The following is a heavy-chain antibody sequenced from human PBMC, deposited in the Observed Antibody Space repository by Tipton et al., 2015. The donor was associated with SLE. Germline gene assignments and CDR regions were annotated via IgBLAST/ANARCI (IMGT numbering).Heavy chain of an antibody. CDR3: ARDPGGPFNY. D-gene: IGHD3-10*01. CDR2: VYSSGST. V-gene: IGHV4-39*07. J-gene: IGHJ4*02. CDR1: GDSLRGSTYY. Sequence: TLSLTCVVSGDSLRGSTYYWSWIRQPPGTGPEWIGSVYSSGSTYYNPFLMSRATLSVDTSRNQFSLKLNSVTAADTAVYYCARDPGGPFNYWGQGTLVTVSA.